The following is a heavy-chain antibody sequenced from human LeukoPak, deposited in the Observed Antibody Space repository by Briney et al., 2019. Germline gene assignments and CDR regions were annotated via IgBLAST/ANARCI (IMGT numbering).Heavy chain of an antibody. Sequence: PGGSLRLSCAVSGFTFRSYGMHWVRQAPGKGLEWVALISNDGSNKKYPDSVKGRFSISRDNSKNTLYLQMNSLRAEDTAVYYCAKESQYYYDSSGYYYRYSHYRMDVWGQGTTVTVSS. D-gene: IGHD3-22*01. CDR3: AKESQYYYDSSGYYYRYSHYRMDV. J-gene: IGHJ6*02. CDR2: ISNDGSNK. CDR1: GFTFRSYG. V-gene: IGHV3-30*18.